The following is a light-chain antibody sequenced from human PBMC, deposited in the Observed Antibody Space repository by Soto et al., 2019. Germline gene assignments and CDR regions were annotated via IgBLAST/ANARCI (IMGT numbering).Light chain of an antibody. V-gene: IGKV1-9*01. Sequence: IQLTQSPSSLSASVGDRVTITCRASQDIAIYLAWYQQKPGEAPKLLIYAASTLYGGVPSRFSGSGSGTDFALTITSLQAEDFATYYCQQLRIYPWTFGGGTKVDIK. CDR1: QDIAIY. CDR2: AAS. J-gene: IGKJ4*01. CDR3: QQLRIYPWT.